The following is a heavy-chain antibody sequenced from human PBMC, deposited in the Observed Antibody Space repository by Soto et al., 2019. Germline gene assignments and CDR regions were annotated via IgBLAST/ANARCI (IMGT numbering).Heavy chain of an antibody. J-gene: IGHJ6*02. CDR2: IYYSGST. V-gene: IGHV4-31*03. Sequence: SETLSLTCTVSGGSISSGGYYWSWIRQHPGKGLEWIGYIYYSGSTYYNPSLKSRVTISVDTSKNQFSLKLSSVTAADTAVYYCARDRSSSWVYYYYGMDVWGQGTPVTV. D-gene: IGHD6-13*01. CDR3: ARDRSSSWVYYYYGMDV. CDR1: GGSISSGGYY.